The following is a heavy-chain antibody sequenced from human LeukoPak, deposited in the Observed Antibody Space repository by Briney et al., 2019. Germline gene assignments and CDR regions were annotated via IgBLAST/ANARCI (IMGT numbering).Heavy chain of an antibody. V-gene: IGHV1-2*02. Sequence: GASVKVSCKASGYTFTGYYMHWVRQAPGQGLEWMGWINPNSGGTNYAQKFQGRVTMTRDTSISTAYMELSRLRSDDTAVYYCARAPRITIFGVVPGSYYMDVWGKGTTVTVSS. D-gene: IGHD3-3*01. CDR1: GYTFTGYY. CDR3: ARAPRITIFGVVPGSYYMDV. CDR2: INPNSGGT. J-gene: IGHJ6*03.